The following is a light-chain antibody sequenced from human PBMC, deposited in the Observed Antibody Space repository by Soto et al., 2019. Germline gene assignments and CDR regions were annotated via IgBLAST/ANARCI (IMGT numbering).Light chain of an antibody. CDR2: GAS. J-gene: IGKJ2*01. CDR1: QSVSSN. V-gene: IGKV3-15*01. CDR3: QKYNNSPHT. Sequence: EIEMTQSPATLSVSPGERATLSCRASQSVSSNLAWYQQKPGQAPRLLIYGASTRATGIPARFSGSGSGTEFTLTISSLQSEDVAAYYCQKYNNSPHTFGQGTKLEIK.